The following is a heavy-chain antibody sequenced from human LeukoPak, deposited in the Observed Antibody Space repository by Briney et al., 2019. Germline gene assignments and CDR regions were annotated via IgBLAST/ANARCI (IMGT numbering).Heavy chain of an antibody. V-gene: IGHV4-59*01. J-gene: IGHJ5*02. CDR2: IYYSEST. CDR3: ARGGDYDILTGPFGNWFDP. Sequence: SETLSLTCTVSGGSISSYYWSWIRQPPGKGLEWIGYIYYSESTNYNPSLKSRVTISVDTSKNQFSLKLSSVTAADTAVYYCARGGDYDILTGPFGNWFDPWGQGTLVTVSS. D-gene: IGHD3-9*01. CDR1: GGSISSYY.